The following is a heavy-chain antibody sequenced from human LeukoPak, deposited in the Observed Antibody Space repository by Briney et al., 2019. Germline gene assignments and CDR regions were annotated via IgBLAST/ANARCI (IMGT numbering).Heavy chain of an antibody. J-gene: IGHJ6*02. V-gene: IGHV1-69*04. Sequence: SVKVSCKASGGTFSSYAISWVRQAPGQGLEWMGRIIPILGIANYAQKFQGRVTITADKSTSTAYMELSSLRSEDTAVYYCASGGSSGWYGDYYYYGMDVWGQGTTVTVSS. CDR3: ASGGSSGWYGDYYYYGMDV. D-gene: IGHD6-19*01. CDR2: IIPILGIA. CDR1: GGTFSSYA.